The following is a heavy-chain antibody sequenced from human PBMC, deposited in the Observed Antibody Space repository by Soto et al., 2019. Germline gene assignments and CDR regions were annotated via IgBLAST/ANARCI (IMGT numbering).Heavy chain of an antibody. CDR2: IYYSGST. J-gene: IGHJ4*02. CDR1: GGSISSYY. CDR3: ARGRIQLWLPYFDS. D-gene: IGHD5-18*01. Sequence: SEALSLTCTDSGGSISSYYWSWIRQPPGKGLEWIGYIYYSGSTNYNPSLKSRVTISVDTSKNQFSLKLSSVTAADTAVYYCARGRIQLWLPYFDSWGEATLVKVYS. V-gene: IGHV4-59*01.